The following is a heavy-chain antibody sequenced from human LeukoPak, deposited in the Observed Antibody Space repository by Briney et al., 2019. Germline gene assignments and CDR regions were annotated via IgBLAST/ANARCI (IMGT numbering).Heavy chain of an antibody. CDR3: ARDQGYYDSSGYVLFY. Sequence: ASVKVSCKASGYTFTSYYMHWVRQPPGQGLEWMGIINPSGGSTSYAQKFQGRVTMTRDTSTSTVYMELSSLRSEDTAVYYCARDQGYYDSSGYVLFYWGQGTLVTVSS. CDR1: GYTFTSYY. J-gene: IGHJ4*02. CDR2: INPSGGST. V-gene: IGHV1-46*01. D-gene: IGHD3-22*01.